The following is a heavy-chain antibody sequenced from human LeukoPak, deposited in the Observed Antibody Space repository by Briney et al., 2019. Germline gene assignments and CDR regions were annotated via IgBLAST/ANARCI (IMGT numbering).Heavy chain of an antibody. Sequence: GRSLRLSCAASGFTFSDYYMSWIRQAPGKGLEWVSYISSSGSTIYYADSVKGRFTISRDNAKNPLYLQMNSLRAEDTAVYYCARDIVVVPAAIENGMDVWGQGTTVTVSS. J-gene: IGHJ6*02. CDR3: ARDIVVVPAAIENGMDV. CDR1: GFTFSDYY. V-gene: IGHV3-11*01. D-gene: IGHD2-2*01. CDR2: ISSSGSTI.